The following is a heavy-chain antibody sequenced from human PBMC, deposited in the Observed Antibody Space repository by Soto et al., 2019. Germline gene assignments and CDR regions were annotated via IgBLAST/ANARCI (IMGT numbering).Heavy chain of an antibody. CDR1: GGSLSGYY. V-gene: IGHV4-34*01. J-gene: IGHJ6*02. Sequence: SEPLSPTCAVYGGSLSGYYWSWIRQPPGKGLEWIGEINHSGSTNYNPSLKSRVTISVDTSKNQFSLKLSSVTAADTPVYYCARGRCPEYSSSLRSNYYYYYGMDVWGQGTTVTVSS. D-gene: IGHD6-6*01. CDR2: INHSGST. CDR3: ARGRCPEYSSSLRSNYYYYYGMDV.